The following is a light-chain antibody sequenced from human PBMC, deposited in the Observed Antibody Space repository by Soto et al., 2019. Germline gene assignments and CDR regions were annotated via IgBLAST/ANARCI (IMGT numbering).Light chain of an antibody. Sequence: MTQSPTTLSAYVGDRVTVTCRASQSSSKWLAWDQQNVGRAAKLLMYDGSSFESGVPSRFSGSGSGTEFTLTISSLQSDDFATYYCQQYHSYRTFGQGTKVDI. J-gene: IGKJ1*01. CDR3: QQYHSYRT. CDR2: DGS. V-gene: IGKV1-5*01. CDR1: QSSSKW.